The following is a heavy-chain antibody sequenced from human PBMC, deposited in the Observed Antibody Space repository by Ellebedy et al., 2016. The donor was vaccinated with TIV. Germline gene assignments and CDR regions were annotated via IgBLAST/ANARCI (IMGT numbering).Heavy chain of an antibody. D-gene: IGHD1-26*01. J-gene: IGHJ4*02. V-gene: IGHV4-39*07. CDR1: GGSISSYY. CDR3: ARGRSGGASY. Sequence: MPSETLSLTCTVSGGSISSYYWGWIRQPPGKGLEWIGSIYYSGSTYYNPSLKSRVTISVDTSKNQFSLKLSSVTAADTAVYYCARGRSGGASYWGQGTLVTVSS. CDR2: IYYSGST.